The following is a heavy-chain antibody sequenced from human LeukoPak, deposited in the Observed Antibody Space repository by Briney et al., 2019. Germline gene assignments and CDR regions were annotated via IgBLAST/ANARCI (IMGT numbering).Heavy chain of an antibody. J-gene: IGHJ6*02. Sequence: ASVTLSCKASGYTFISYGLSWVRQAPGQGLEWMGWISAYNGNTNYAQKLQGRVTMTTDTSTSTAYMELRSLRSDDTAVYYCARWCPSSGRYDCYYGMDVWGQGTPVTVSS. CDR2: ISAYNGNT. D-gene: IGHD6-19*01. CDR1: GYTFISYG. V-gene: IGHV1-18*01. CDR3: ARWCPSSGRYDCYYGMDV.